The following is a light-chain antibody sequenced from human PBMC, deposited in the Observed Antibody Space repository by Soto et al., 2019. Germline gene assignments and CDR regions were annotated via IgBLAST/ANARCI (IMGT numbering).Light chain of an antibody. V-gene: IGKV1-39*01. CDR1: QSISGF. Sequence: DIQMTQSPSSLSASVGDRVTITCRASQSISGFLNWYHQKPGKAPKLLIYDASSLQSGVPPRFSGSVSGTDFTLTISSLQPEDFATYYCQQSHGTPITFGQGTRLDIK. CDR3: QQSHGTPIT. CDR2: DAS. J-gene: IGKJ5*01.